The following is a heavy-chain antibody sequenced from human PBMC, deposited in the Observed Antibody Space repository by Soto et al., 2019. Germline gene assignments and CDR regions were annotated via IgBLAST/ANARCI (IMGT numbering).Heavy chain of an antibody. CDR1: GGSISSSSYY. J-gene: IGHJ6*02. V-gene: IGHV4-39*01. CDR2: IYYSGST. D-gene: IGHD3-3*01. CDR3: ARIKNVLRLLEWDV. Sequence: PWENLSLTCTVSGGSISSSSYYWGWIRQPPGKGLEWIGSIYYSGSTYYNPSLKSRVTISVDTSKNQFSLKLSSVTAADTAVYYCARIKNVLRLLEWDVWSQGTTVIVSS.